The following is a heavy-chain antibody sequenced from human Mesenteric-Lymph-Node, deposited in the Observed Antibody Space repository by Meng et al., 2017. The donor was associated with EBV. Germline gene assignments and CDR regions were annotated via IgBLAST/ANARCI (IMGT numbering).Heavy chain of an antibody. V-gene: IGHV3-30-3*01. CDR2: ISYDGINK. Sequence: QVQLVESGGGGVQRGRSVRLSCAASGFPFSSYAMHWVRQAPGKGLEWVAVISYDGINKYYADSVKGRFTISRDNSKNTVYLQLDSLRVEDSAVYYCPRDPGHWFDPWGQGTLVTVSS. CDR1: GFPFSSYA. J-gene: IGHJ5*02. CDR3: PRDPGHWFDP.